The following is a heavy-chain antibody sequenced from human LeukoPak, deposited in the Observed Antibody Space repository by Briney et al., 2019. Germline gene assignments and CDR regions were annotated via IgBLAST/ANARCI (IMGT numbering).Heavy chain of an antibody. J-gene: IGHJ4*02. CDR3: ARDRDGYNY. V-gene: IGHV3-74*01. D-gene: IGHD5-24*01. CDR1: GFTFSNSL. Sequence: PGGSLRLSCAASGFTFSNSLMHWVRQVPGKRLVWVARIDTDSSTTHYADSVKGRFTISRDNAKNTLYLQMNSLRAEDTAVYYCARDRDGYNYSGQGTLVTVSS. CDR2: IDTDSSTT.